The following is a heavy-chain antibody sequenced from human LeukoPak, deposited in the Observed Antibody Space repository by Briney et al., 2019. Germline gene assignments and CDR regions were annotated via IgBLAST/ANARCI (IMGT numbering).Heavy chain of an antibody. CDR1: GGSINSGGFY. V-gene: IGHV4-31*03. Sequence: SETLSLTCSVSGGSINSGGFYWSWLRQLPGKGLEWIGYISDNGNTYYSPSLRSRVIVSSDISDDQFSLTLRSVTAADTAIYYCARGWRSTSWYIAAFDLWGPGTAVAV. CDR2: ISDNGNT. CDR3: ARGWRSTSWYIAAFDL. J-gene: IGHJ3*01. D-gene: IGHD6-13*01.